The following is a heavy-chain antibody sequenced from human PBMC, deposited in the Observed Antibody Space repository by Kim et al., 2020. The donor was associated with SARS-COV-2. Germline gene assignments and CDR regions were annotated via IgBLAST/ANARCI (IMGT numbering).Heavy chain of an antibody. CDR3: ARGGVKGRYCSSTSCYFDY. Sequence: SRVTISVDTSKNQFSLKLSSVTAADTAVYYCARGGVKGRYCSSTSCYFDYWGQGTLVTVSS. J-gene: IGHJ4*02. D-gene: IGHD2-2*01. V-gene: IGHV4-59*09.